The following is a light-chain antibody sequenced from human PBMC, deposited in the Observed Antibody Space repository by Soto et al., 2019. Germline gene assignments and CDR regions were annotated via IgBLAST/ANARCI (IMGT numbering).Light chain of an antibody. CDR1: QSISSW. CDR2: KAS. CDR3: QQYDNLPPYT. J-gene: IGKJ2*01. Sequence: DIQMTQSPSTLSASVGDRVTITCRASQSISSWLAWYQQKPGKAPKLLIYKASSLESGVPSRFSGSGSGTEFTLTIISLQPDDFATYYCQQYDNLPPYTFGQGTKLEIK. V-gene: IGKV1-5*03.